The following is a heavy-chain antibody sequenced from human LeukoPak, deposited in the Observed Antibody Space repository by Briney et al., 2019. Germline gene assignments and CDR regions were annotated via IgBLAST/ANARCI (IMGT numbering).Heavy chain of an antibody. D-gene: IGHD2-2*01. Sequence: GSLRLSCAASGFTFSSYGMHWVRQAPGKGLEWVAVISYDGSNKYYADSVKGRFTISRDNSKNTLYLQMNSLRAEDTAVYYCAKGAMPYYYYYGMDVWGQGTTVTVSS. V-gene: IGHV3-30*18. J-gene: IGHJ6*02. CDR3: AKGAMPYYYYYGMDV. CDR2: ISYDGSNK. CDR1: GFTFSSYG.